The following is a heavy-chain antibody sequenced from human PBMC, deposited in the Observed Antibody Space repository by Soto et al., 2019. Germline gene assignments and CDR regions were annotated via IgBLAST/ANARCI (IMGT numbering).Heavy chain of an antibody. CDR1: GFSLSTSGVG. J-gene: IGHJ4*02. CDR2: IYWDDDK. CDR3: AHKPPGAVAATLDY. V-gene: IGHV2-5*02. Sequence: QITLKESGPTLVKPTQTLTLTCTFSGFSLSTSGVGVGWIRQPPGKALEWLALIYWDDDKRYSPSLKSRLTITKDTSKNQVVLTMTNMDPVDTATYYCAHKPPGAVAATLDYWGQGTLVTVSS. D-gene: IGHD6-19*01.